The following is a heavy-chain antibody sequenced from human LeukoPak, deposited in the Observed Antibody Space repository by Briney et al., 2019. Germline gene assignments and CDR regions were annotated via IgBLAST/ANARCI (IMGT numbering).Heavy chain of an antibody. J-gene: IGHJ4*02. CDR1: GFTFSSYS. D-gene: IGHD5-18*01. CDR2: ISSSSSYI. Sequence: GGSLRLSCAASGFTFSSYSMNWVRQAPGKGLEWVSSISSSSSYIYYADSVKGRFTISRDNAKNSLYLQMNSLRAEDTAVYYCARDPVRTAMARFDYWGQGTPVTVSS. V-gene: IGHV3-21*01. CDR3: ARDPVRTAMARFDY.